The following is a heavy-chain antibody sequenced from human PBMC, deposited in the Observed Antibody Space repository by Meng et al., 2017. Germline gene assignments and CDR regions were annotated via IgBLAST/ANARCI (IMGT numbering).Heavy chain of an antibody. CDR1: GFTFSSYE. CDR2: ISGSASTI. V-gene: IGHV3-48*03. Sequence: GESLKISCAASGFTFSSYEMNWVRQAPGKGLEWVSYISGSASTIYYADSVKGRFTISRDNAKNSLYLQMNSLRAEDTAVYYCARGPYYDSGYGMDVWGQGTTVTVSS. CDR3: ARGPYYDSGYGMDV. J-gene: IGHJ6*02. D-gene: IGHD3-10*01.